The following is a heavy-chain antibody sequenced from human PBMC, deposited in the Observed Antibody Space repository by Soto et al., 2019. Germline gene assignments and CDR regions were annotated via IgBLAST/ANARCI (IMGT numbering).Heavy chain of an antibody. CDR3: ARRRYCGGHCYHYGMDV. V-gene: IGHV5-51*01. CDR2: IYPGDSDT. D-gene: IGHD2-21*01. CDR1: GYSFTSYW. Sequence: PGESLKSSCKGSGYSFTSYWIGWVRQMPGKGLEWMGIIYPGDSDTRYSPSFQGQVTISADKSISTAYLQWSSLKASDTAMYYCARRRYCGGHCYHYGMDVWGQGTTVTVSS. J-gene: IGHJ6*02.